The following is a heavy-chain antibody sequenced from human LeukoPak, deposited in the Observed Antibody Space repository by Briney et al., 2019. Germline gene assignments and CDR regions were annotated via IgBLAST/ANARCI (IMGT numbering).Heavy chain of an antibody. CDR1: GGSFSGYY. D-gene: IGHD4-17*01. V-gene: IGHV4-34*01. Sequence: PSETLSLSCAVYGGSFSGYYWSWIRQPPGKGLEWIGEINHSGSTYYNPSLKSRVTISVDTSKNQFSLKLSSVTAADTAVYYCARGPFYGDYDYWGQGTLVTVSS. CDR3: ARGPFYGDYDY. CDR2: INHSGST. J-gene: IGHJ4*02.